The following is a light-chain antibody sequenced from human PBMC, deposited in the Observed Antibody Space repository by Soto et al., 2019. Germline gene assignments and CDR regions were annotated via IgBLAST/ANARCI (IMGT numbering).Light chain of an antibody. CDR3: LQDYNYPFT. CDR2: AAS. V-gene: IGKV1-6*01. CDR1: QGIGND. Sequence: AIQVTQSPSSLSASVGDRVTITCRASQGIGNDLGWYQQKPGKAPKLLIYAASSLQSGVPSRSSGSGSGTAFTLTISSLQPEDFATYYCLQDYNYPFTFGPGTKVDI. J-gene: IGKJ3*01.